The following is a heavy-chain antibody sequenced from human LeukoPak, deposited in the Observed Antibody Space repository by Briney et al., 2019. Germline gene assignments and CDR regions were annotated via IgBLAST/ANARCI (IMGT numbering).Heavy chain of an antibody. V-gene: IGHV1-46*01. CDR3: ASGDGYNLGLNWFDP. CDR2: INPSGGST. J-gene: IGHJ5*02. D-gene: IGHD5-24*01. Sequence: ASVKVSCKASGYTCTSYYMHWVRQAPGQGLEWMGIINPSGGSTSYAQKFQGRVTMTRDTSTSTVYMELSSLKSEDTAVYYCASGDGYNLGLNWFDPWGQGTLVTVSS. CDR1: GYTCTSYY.